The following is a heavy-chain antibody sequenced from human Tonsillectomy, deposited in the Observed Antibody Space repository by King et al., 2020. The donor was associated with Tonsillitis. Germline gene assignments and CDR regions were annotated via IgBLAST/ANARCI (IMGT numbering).Heavy chain of an antibody. CDR1: GGSISSYY. Sequence: QLQESGPGLVKPSETLSLTCTVSGGSISSYYWSWIRQPPGKGLEWIGYIYHTGSTNYNPSLKSRVTISVDTSKNQFSLKLSSVTAADTAVYYCARTPGFMIRGVIPPLGWFDPWGQGTLVTVSS. D-gene: IGHD3-10*01. V-gene: IGHV4-59*01. CDR2: IYHTGST. J-gene: IGHJ5*02. CDR3: ARTPGFMIRGVIPPLGWFDP.